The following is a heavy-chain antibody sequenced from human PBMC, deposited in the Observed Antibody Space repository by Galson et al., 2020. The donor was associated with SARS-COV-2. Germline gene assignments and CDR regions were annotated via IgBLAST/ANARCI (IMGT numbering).Heavy chain of an antibody. D-gene: IGHD6-19*01. CDR3: AGWYIRF. Sequence: GGSLSLSCAASGFTFSTSYMSWVRQAPGKGLEWLSYIGGSSDVIKYADSVKGRFTISRDNAKNLLYLQMNSLRDKDTAVYYCAGWYIRFWGQGTLVTVSS. CDR1: GFTFSTSY. J-gene: IGHJ4*02. CDR2: IGGSSDVI. V-gene: IGHV3-48*02.